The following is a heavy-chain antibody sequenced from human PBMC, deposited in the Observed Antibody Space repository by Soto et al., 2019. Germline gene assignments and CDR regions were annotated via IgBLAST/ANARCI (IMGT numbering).Heavy chain of an antibody. CDR1: GGSFSGYY. Sequence: SETLSLTCAVYGGSFSGYYWSWIRQPPGKGLEWIGEINHSGSTNYNPSLKSRVTISVDTSKNQFSLKLSSVTAADTAVYYCARVGMVVRGLSFYVNRYYFDYWGQGTLVTVSS. CDR2: INHSGST. V-gene: IGHV4-34*01. J-gene: IGHJ4*02. CDR3: ARVGMVVRGLSFYVNRYYFDY. D-gene: IGHD1-26*01.